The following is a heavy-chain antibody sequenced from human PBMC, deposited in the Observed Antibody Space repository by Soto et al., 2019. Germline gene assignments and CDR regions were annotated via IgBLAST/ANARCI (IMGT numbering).Heavy chain of an antibody. CDR1: GGSISSGGYS. J-gene: IGHJ3*02. V-gene: IGHV4-30-2*01. Sequence: SETLSLTCAVSGGSISSGGYSWSWIRQPPGKGLEWIGYIYHSGSTYYNPSLKSRVTISVDRSKNQFSLKLSSVTAADTAVYYCARRCPTKNGGGDCYLYDAFDIWGQGTMVTVSS. CDR2: IYHSGST. CDR3: ARRCPTKNGGGDCYLYDAFDI. D-gene: IGHD2-21*02.